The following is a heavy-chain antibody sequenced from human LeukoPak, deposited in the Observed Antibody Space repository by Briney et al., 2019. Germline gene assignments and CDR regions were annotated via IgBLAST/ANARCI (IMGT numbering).Heavy chain of an antibody. CDR1: GYTFTGYY. CDR2: INPNSADT. V-gene: IGHV1-2*02. D-gene: IGHD3-3*01. J-gene: IGHJ6*03. CDR3: ARNDFWSGYPGSYMDF. Sequence: GASVKVSCKASGYTFTGYYMHWVRQAPGHGLEWMGWINPNSADTKYAQKFQGRVTMTRDTSISTTYMELSRLRSDDTAVYYCARNDFWSGYPGSYMDFWGKGNTVTVSS.